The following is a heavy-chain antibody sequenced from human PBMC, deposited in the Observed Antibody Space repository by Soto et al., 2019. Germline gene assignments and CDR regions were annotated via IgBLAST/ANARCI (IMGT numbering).Heavy chain of an antibody. J-gene: IGHJ4*02. CDR3: ASRVEGLYSGNDKYYIDN. V-gene: IGHV4-39*01. CDR1: GGSISTSAYY. Sequence: PSETLSLTCTVSGGSISTSAYYWGWIRQTPGKGLEWIETIYYSGTYYHNPSLKSRVTICVDTSMKQFSLTFTSVTAEDTAEYYCASRVEGLYSGNDKYYIDNWDQETLVTVSS. D-gene: IGHD5-12*01. CDR2: IYYSGTY.